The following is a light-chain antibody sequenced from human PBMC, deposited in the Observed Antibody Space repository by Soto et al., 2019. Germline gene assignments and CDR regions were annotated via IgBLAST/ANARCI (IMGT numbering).Light chain of an antibody. V-gene: IGKV2-28*01. J-gene: IGKJ2*01. Sequence: DIVMTQSPLSLPVTLGESASISCRSSQRLLHTNGHTYLDWYLQKPGHSPQLLIYLGSNRASGVPDRLGGSGSGTDFTLKISRVEAEDGGVYYGMPALQTPPYTFGQGTKLEIK. CDR1: QRLLHTNGHTY. CDR3: MPALQTPPYT. CDR2: LGS.